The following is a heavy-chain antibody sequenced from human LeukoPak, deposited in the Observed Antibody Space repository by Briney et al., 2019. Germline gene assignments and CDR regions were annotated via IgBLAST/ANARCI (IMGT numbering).Heavy chain of an antibody. Sequence: ASVKVSCKASGYTFTDYYMHWVRQAPGQGLEWMGWINPNTGGTNYAQKFQGRVTMTRDTSISTAYMELSRLRSDDTAVYYCARRGYSSSWYTEDFDYWGQGTLVTVSS. CDR3: ARRGYSSSWYTEDFDY. J-gene: IGHJ4*02. CDR1: GYTFTDYY. V-gene: IGHV1-2*02. D-gene: IGHD6-13*01. CDR2: INPNTGGT.